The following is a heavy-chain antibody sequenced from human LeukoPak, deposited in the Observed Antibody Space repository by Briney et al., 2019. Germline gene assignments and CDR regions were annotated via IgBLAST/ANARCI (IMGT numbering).Heavy chain of an antibody. D-gene: IGHD3-9*01. J-gene: IGHJ4*02. CDR3: ARGLRYFDWLLDY. V-gene: IGHV3-20*04. CDR2: INWNGGST. CDR1: GLTIDDHD. Sequence: GGSLRLSCVASGLTIDDHDMSWVRQAPGKGLEWVSGINWNGGSTGYADSVKGRFTISRDNAKNSLYLQMNSLRAEDTALYYCARGLRYFDWLLDYWGQGTLVTVSS.